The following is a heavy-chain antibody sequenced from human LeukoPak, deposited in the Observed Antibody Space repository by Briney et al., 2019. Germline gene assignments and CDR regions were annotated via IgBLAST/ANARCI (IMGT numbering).Heavy chain of an antibody. V-gene: IGHV3-21*01. Sequence: GGSLRLSCAASGFTFSSYSMNWVRQAPGKGLEWVSSISSSSSYIYYADSVKGRFTISRDNAKNSLYLRMNSLRAEDTAVYYCARDPRGDSSGFYFDYWGQGTLVTVSS. CDR1: GFTFSSYS. D-gene: IGHD3-22*01. CDR3: ARDPRGDSSGFYFDY. J-gene: IGHJ4*02. CDR2: ISSSSSYI.